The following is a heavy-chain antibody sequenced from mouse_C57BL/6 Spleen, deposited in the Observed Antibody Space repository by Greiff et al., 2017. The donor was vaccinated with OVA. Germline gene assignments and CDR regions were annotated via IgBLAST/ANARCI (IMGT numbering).Heavy chain of an antibody. CDR1: GYSFTGYY. D-gene: IGHD2-1*01. CDR2: INPRTGGT. V-gene: IGHV1-42*01. Sequence: DVKLQESGPELVKPGASVKISCKASGYSFTGYYMNWVKQSPEKSLEWIGEINPRTGGTTYNQKFKAKATLTVDKSSSTAYMQLKSLTSEDSAVYYGARNYYGNPYYAMDYWGQGTSVTVSA. CDR3: ARNYYGNPYYAMDY. J-gene: IGHJ4*01.